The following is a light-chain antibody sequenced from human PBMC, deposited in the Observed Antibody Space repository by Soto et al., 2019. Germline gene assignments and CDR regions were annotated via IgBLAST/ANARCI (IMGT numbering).Light chain of an antibody. CDR1: QSVSSGTY. CDR2: GAS. Sequence: EVVLTQSPGTLSLSPGERATLSCRASQSVSSGTYLAWYQQKPGQAPKLLIYGASTRAAGIPDRFSGSGSGTDFTLTITRLEPKDFAVYYCQQYGDSPLTFGGGTRVE. J-gene: IGKJ4*01. V-gene: IGKV3-20*01. CDR3: QQYGDSPLT.